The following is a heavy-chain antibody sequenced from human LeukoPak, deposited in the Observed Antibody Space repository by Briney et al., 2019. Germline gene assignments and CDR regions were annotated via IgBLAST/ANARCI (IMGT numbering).Heavy chain of an antibody. CDR3: ARDNYDSSGYSLYYYYYMDV. CDR1: GGSISSYY. CDR2: IYSTGST. D-gene: IGHD3-22*01. Sequence: SETLSLTCTVSGGSISSYYWSWIRQPAGEGLEWIGHIYSTGSTNYNPSLKSRVTLSVDRSKNQFSLKLSSVTAADTAVYYCARDNYDSSGYSLYYYYYMDVWGKGTTVTISS. J-gene: IGHJ6*03. V-gene: IGHV4-4*07.